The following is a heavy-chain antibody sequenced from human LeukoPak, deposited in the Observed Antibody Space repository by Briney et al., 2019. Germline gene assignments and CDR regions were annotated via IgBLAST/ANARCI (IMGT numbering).Heavy chain of an antibody. CDR3: ARVRSIAAQYAAIDY. D-gene: IGHD2-2*01. CDR1: GGTFSSYA. CDR2: IIPIFGTA. Sequence: ASVKVSCKASGGTFSSYAISWVRQAPGQGLEWMGGIIPIFGTANYAQKFQGRVTITADESTSTAYMELSSLRSEETAVCYCARVRSIAAQYAAIDYWGQGTLVTVSS. J-gene: IGHJ4*02. V-gene: IGHV1-69*13.